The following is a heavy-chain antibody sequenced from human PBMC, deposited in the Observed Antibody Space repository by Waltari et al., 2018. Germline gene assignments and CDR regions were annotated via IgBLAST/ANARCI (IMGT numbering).Heavy chain of an antibody. J-gene: IGHJ6*02. CDR3: ALDRGALWMDV. CDR2: INPSGGST. D-gene: IGHD2-21*01. CDR1: EYTFTSSY. Sequence: QVQLVQSGAEVTKPGASVKISCKPSEYTFTSSYLHWVRQAPGQGLEWMGIINPSGGSTIYAQKFQGRVTMTRDTSTSTVYMELSSLRSEDTAVYYCALDRGALWMDVWGQGTTVTVSS. V-gene: IGHV1-46*01.